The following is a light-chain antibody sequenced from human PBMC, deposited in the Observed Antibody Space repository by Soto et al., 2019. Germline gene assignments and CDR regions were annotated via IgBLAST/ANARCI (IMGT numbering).Light chain of an antibody. Sequence: QSALTQPASVSGSPGQSITISCTGTSSDVGSYNLVSWYRQHPGKAPKLMIYEGSKRPSGVSNRFSGSKSGNTASLTISGLQAEDEADYYCCSYAGSSTFGNYVFGTGTKVTVL. V-gene: IGLV2-23*03. J-gene: IGLJ1*01. CDR1: SSDVGSYNL. CDR2: EGS. CDR3: CSYAGSSTFGNYV.